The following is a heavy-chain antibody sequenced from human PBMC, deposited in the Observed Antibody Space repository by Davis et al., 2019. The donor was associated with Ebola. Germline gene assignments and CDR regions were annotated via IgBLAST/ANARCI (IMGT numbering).Heavy chain of an antibody. D-gene: IGHD6-13*01. CDR1: GGSFRGYY. Sequence: MPSETLSLTCAVYGGSFRGYYWSWIRQPPGTGLEWIGEIHHSGSTNYNPSLKSRVTISVDTSKNQFSLKLSSVTAADTAVYYCARGSRRYSSTLRINWFDPWGQGTLVTVSS. V-gene: IGHV4-34*01. CDR3: ARGSRRYSSTLRINWFDP. J-gene: IGHJ5*02. CDR2: IHHSGST.